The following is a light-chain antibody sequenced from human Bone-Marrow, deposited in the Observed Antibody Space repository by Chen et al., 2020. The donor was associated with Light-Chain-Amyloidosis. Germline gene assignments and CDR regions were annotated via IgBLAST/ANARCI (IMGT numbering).Light chain of an antibody. J-gene: IGKJ2*01. CDR1: QSVSNY. Sequence: EIVLTQSPATLSLSPGERATLSCRASQSVSNYLAWYQQRPGQAPRLLIYDTSNRAPGIPARFSGRGSGTDFTLTISSLQPDDFGSYYCQQYSSYPRTFGQGTNLEI. V-gene: IGKV3-11*01. CDR2: DTS. CDR3: QQYSSYPRT.